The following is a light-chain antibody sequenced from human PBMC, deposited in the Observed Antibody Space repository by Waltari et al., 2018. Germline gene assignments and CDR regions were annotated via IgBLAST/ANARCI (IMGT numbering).Light chain of an antibody. CDR1: QSVLHSSGYNY. CDR2: LGF. Sequence: DIVMTQSPLSLPVTPGEPASISCRSSQSVLHSSGYNYLDWYLQKPGQSPQLLIYLGFNRASGVPDRFSGSGSGTDFTLKISRVEAEDVGVYYCMQALQTPWTFGQGTKVEIK. CDR3: MQALQTPWT. V-gene: IGKV2-28*01. J-gene: IGKJ1*01.